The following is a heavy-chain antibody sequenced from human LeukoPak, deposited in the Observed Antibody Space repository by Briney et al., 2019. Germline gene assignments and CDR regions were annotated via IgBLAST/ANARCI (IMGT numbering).Heavy chain of an antibody. CDR1: GYTFTGYY. J-gene: IGHJ4*02. CDR2: INPNSGGT. V-gene: IGHV1-2*06. D-gene: IGHD6-13*01. CDR3: ARGEYSSSWDHYYFDY. Sequence: ASVKVSCKASGYTFTGYYMHWVRQAPGQGLEWMGRINPNSGGTNYAQTFQGRVTMTRDTSITTAYLEVSSLRSDDTAVYYCARGEYSSSWDHYYFDYWGQGTLVTVSS.